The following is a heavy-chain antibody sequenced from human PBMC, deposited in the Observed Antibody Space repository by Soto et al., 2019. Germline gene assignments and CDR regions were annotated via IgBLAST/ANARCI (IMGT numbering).Heavy chain of an antibody. CDR3: ARAGAATLSDY. Sequence: QVHLQESGPGLVKPSETLSLTCTVSGGSISNYYWSWIRQPPGKGLEWIAYIYYSGSTNYNPSLKSRFTISLDTSKNQFSLKLSSVTAADTAVYYCARAGAATLSDYWGQGTLVTVSS. CDR1: GGSISNYY. V-gene: IGHV4-59*01. CDR2: IYYSGST. D-gene: IGHD2-15*01. J-gene: IGHJ4*02.